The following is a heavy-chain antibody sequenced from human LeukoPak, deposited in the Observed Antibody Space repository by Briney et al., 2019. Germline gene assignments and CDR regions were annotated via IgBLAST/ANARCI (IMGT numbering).Heavy chain of an antibody. Sequence: SVKVSCKASGGTFSGYAISWVRQAPGQGLEWMGRIIPIFGTANYAQKFQGRVTITTDESTSTAYMELSSLRSEDTAVYYCARDYFAGGWMVDAFDIWGQGTMVTVSS. V-gene: IGHV1-69*05. CDR1: GGTFSGYA. J-gene: IGHJ3*02. D-gene: IGHD6-19*01. CDR2: IIPIFGTA. CDR3: ARDYFAGGWMVDAFDI.